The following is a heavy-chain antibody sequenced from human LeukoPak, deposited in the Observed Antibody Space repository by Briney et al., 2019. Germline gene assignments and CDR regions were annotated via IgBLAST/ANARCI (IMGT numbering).Heavy chain of an antibody. CDR3: TRVGYIDEGIDY. CDR2: IKQDGSKK. D-gene: IGHD5-24*01. J-gene: IGHJ4*02. V-gene: IGHV3-7*04. Sequence: GGSLRPSCAASGFTFSDYYMNWIRQAPGKGLEWVANIKQDGSKKSYVDSVKGRFTISRDNAKNSLYLQMNSLRAEDTAIYYCTRVGYIDEGIDYWGQGTLVTVSS. CDR1: GFTFSDYY.